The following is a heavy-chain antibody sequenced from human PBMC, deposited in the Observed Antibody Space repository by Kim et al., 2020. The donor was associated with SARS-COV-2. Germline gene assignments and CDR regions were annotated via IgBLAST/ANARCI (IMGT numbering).Heavy chain of an antibody. CDR3: ARSLAAAVTNY. V-gene: IGHV7-4-1*02. D-gene: IGHD6-13*01. CDR2: ISTNTGNP. J-gene: IGHJ4*02. CDR1: GYTFTSYG. Sequence: ASVKVSCKASGYTFTSYGMNWVRQAPGQGLEWMGWISTNTGNPTYAQGFTGRFVFSLDTSVSTAYLQINSLKAEDTAVYFCARSLAAAVTNYWGQGTLVTVSS.